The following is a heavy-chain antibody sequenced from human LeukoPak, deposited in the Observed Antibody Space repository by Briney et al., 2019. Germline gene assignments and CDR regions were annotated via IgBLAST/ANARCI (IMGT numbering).Heavy chain of an antibody. CDR3: ARDTGLGIPITKTPIGWFDP. V-gene: IGHV1-2*02. CDR2: INPNSGGT. Sequence: VASVKVSCKASGYTFTGYYMHWVRQAPGQGLEWMGWINPNSGGTNYAQKFQGRVTMTRDTSISTAYMELSRLRSDDTAVYYCARDTGLGIPITKTPIGWFDPWGQGTLVTVSS. D-gene: IGHD7-27*01. CDR1: GYTFTGYY. J-gene: IGHJ5*02.